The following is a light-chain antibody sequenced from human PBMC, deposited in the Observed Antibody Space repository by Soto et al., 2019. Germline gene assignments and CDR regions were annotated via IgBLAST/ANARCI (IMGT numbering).Light chain of an antibody. J-gene: IGKJ3*01. Sequence: EIVLTQSPGTLSLSPGERATLSCRASQSLSSSYFAWYQQKPGPAPRLLIYGTSRRATGIPDRFSGSGSGTDFTLTISRLEPEDIAVYYCQQYGTSPYTFGPGTKVDIK. CDR2: GTS. CDR3: QQYGTSPYT. V-gene: IGKV3-20*01. CDR1: QSLSSSY.